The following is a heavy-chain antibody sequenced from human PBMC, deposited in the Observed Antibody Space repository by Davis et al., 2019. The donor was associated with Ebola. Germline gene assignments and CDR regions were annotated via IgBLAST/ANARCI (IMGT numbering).Heavy chain of an antibody. J-gene: IGHJ4*02. CDR1: GGSISSYY. Sequence: PSETLSLTCTVSGGSISSYYWSWIRQPPGKGLEWIGYIYYSGSTNYNPSLKSRVTISVDTSKNQFSLKLSSVTAADTAVYYCARVYNPYDYIWGSYRLFDYWGQGTLVTVSS. V-gene: IGHV4-59*12. CDR2: IYYSGST. CDR3: ARVYNPYDYIWGSYRLFDY. D-gene: IGHD3-16*02.